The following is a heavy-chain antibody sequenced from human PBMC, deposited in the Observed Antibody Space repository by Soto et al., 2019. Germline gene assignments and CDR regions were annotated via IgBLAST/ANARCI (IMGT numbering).Heavy chain of an antibody. CDR2: ISSSSSFV. CDR3: ARDTRDGYNYYFHH. Sequence: DVQLVESGGGLVKPGGSLRLSCAPSGFTFSDYSMDWVRQAPGKGLEWVSSISSSSSFVYYADSVKGRFTISRDNTKKSLYLQMNSLRAEDTAVYYCARDTRDGYNYYFHHWGQGTLVTVSS. D-gene: IGHD5-12*01. J-gene: IGHJ1*01. V-gene: IGHV3-21*01. CDR1: GFTFSDYS.